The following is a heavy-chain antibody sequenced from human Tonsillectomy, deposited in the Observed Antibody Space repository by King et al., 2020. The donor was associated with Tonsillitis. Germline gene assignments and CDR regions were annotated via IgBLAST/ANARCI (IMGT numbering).Heavy chain of an antibody. J-gene: IGHJ4*02. CDR2: INHSRST. CDR3: ARGYSSSWYVDY. V-gene: IGHV4-34*01. Sequence: VQLQQWGAGLLKPSETLSLTCAVYGGSFSGYYWIWIRKPPGKGLDWIGEINHSRSTNYNPSLKSRVTISVDTSKNQFSLRLTSVTAADTAVYYCARGYSSSWYVDYWGQGTLVTVSS. D-gene: IGHD6-13*01. CDR1: GGSFSGYY.